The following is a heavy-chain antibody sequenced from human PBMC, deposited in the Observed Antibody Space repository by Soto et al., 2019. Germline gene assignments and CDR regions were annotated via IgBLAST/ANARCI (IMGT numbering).Heavy chain of an antibody. CDR3: ARDNEVIVLVPYDY. CDR1: GFTFSSYA. Sequence: QVQLVESGGGVVQPGRSLRLSCAASGFTFSSYAMHWVRQAPGKGLEWVAVISYDGSNKYYADSVKGRFTISRDNSKNTLYLQMNSLRAEDTAVYYWARDNEVIVLVPYDYWGQGTLVTVSS. CDR2: ISYDGSNK. V-gene: IGHV3-30-3*01. D-gene: IGHD2-2*01. J-gene: IGHJ4*02.